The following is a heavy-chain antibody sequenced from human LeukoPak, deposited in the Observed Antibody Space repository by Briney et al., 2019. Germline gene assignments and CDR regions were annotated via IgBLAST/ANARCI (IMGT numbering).Heavy chain of an antibody. CDR1: GYTFTDYY. J-gene: IGHJ4*02. V-gene: IGHV1-2*02. CDR3: ARALSRELPPFDY. D-gene: IGHD1-26*01. CDR2: INPDSGGT. Sequence: ASVKVSCKASGYTFTDYYIHWVRQAPGQGLEWMGWINPDSGGTDFAQNFQGRVTMTRDTSISTAYMGLSSLRSDDTAVYYCARALSRELPPFDYWGLGTLVTVSS.